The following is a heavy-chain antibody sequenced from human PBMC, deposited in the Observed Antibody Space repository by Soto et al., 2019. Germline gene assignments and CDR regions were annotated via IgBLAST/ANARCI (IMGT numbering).Heavy chain of an antibody. J-gene: IGHJ5*02. CDR2: LWYDGSNE. D-gene: IGHD6-13*01. V-gene: IGHV3-33*01. CDR1: GFTFSSYG. Sequence: QVQLVESGGGVVQPGRSLRLSCAASGFTFSSYGMHWVRQAPGKGLEWVAALWYDGSNEYYADSVKDRFTIARDNSKHTLFLQMTSLRAEDTAVYYCARGYGWFDPWGQGTLVTVSS. CDR3: ARGYGWFDP.